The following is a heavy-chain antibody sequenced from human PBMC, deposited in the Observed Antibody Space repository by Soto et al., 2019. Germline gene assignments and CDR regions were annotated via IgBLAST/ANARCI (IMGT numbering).Heavy chain of an antibody. D-gene: IGHD3-22*01. V-gene: IGHV3-15*07. CDR1: GFTFSNSW. CDR3: TTDSYITSIIVRFDY. Sequence: PGGSPRLSCAASGFTFSNSWINWVRKAQGKGLEWVGRVKSKNDGGTTDFAAPVKGRFAISRDDSKNMVYLEMNSLQTEDTAIYYCTTDSYITSIIVRFDYWGHGTLVTVSS. J-gene: IGHJ4*01. CDR2: VKSKNDGGTT.